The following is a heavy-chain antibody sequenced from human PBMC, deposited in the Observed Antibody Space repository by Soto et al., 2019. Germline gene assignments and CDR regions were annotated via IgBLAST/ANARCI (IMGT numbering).Heavy chain of an antibody. D-gene: IGHD2-21*02. CDR2: VSGGGDGT. Sequence: EVQLLESGGGLVQPGGSLRLSCAASGFTFSNYAMSWVRQAPGKGLEWVSTVSGGGDGTYYADSVQGRFTISRDNPRNTVYLQMNRLRAEDTAVYYCAKKGLGSLATYCNYGDCHYAFDLWGQGTIVTVSS. J-gene: IGHJ3*01. V-gene: IGHV3-23*01. CDR3: AKKGLGSLATYCNYGDCHYAFDL. CDR1: GFTFSNYA.